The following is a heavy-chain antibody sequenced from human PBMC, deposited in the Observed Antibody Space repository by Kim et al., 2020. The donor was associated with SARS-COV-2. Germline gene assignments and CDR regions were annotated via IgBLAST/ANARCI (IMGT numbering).Heavy chain of an antibody. V-gene: IGHV4-4*07. D-gene: IGHD3-9*01. CDR2: IYTSGST. Sequence: SETLSLTCTVSGGSISSYYWSWIRQPAGKGLEWIGRIYTSGSTNYNPSLKSRVTMSVDTSKNQFSLKLSSVTAADTAVYYCARGRTKIRYYDILTGYPIEGNWFDPWGQGTLVTVSS. J-gene: IGHJ5*02. CDR3: ARGRTKIRYYDILTGYPIEGNWFDP. CDR1: GGSISSYY.